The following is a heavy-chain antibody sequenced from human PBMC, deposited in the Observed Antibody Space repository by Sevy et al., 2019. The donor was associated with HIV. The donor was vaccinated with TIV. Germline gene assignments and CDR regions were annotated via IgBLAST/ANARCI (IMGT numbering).Heavy chain of an antibody. D-gene: IGHD1-1*01. Sequence: GGSLRLSCTASGFTFSRYTMTWVRQAPGKGLEWVAIFCYGGGTKNYADPAKGRFTMARDNSKNTLYLQMNSLRAEDTAIYCGVGEGYSKPLDYWGQGTLVTVSS. J-gene: IGHJ4*02. CDR3: VGEGYSKPLDY. V-gene: IGHV3-23*01. CDR1: GFTFSRYT. CDR2: FCYGGGTK.